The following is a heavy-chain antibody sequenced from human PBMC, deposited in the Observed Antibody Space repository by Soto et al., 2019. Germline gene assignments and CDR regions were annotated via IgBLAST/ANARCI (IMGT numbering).Heavy chain of an antibody. D-gene: IGHD2-2*01. CDR1: GFTFSSCA. V-gene: IGHV3-23*01. CDR3: AKGRGYCSSTSCYVASDY. CDR2: ISGSGGST. Sequence: GGSLRLSCAASGFTFSSCAMSWVRQAPGKGLEWVAAISGSGGSTFYADPVKGRFSISRDNSKTTMYLQMNSLGAEDTAVYYCAKGRGYCSSTSCYVASDYWGQGTLVTVSS. J-gene: IGHJ4*02.